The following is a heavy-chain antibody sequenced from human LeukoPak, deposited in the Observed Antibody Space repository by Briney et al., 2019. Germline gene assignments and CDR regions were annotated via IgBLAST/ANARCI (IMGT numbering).Heavy chain of an antibody. CDR3: AKNGYDSSGYLYFDY. J-gene: IGHJ4*02. D-gene: IGHD3-22*01. V-gene: IGHV3-23*01. Sequence: GGSLRLSCAASGFTFSTYAMSWVRQAPGKGLEWVSAIGGSGGSTYYADSVKGRFTISRDNSENTLYLQMDSLRAEDTAVYYCAKNGYDSSGYLYFDYWGQGTLVTVSS. CDR1: GFTFSTYA. CDR2: IGGSGGST.